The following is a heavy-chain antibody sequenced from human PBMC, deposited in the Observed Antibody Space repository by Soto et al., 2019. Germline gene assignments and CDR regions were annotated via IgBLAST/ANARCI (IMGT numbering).Heavy chain of an antibody. V-gene: IGHV3-21*06. CDR1: GFTFRNYN. Sequence: EVQLVESGGGLVKAGGSLRLFCTASGFTFRNYNMNWVRRAPGKGLEWVSSISTGGAYMFYADSVKGRFTISRDNAQNSLSLQIDSPRAEDTAVYYCARDIASPGGDYFDSWGQGTLVTVSS. CDR3: ARDIASPGGDYFDS. J-gene: IGHJ4*02. CDR2: ISTGGAYM. D-gene: IGHD2-21*01.